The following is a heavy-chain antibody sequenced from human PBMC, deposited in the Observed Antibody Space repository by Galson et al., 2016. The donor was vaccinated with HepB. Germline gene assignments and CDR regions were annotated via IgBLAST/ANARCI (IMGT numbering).Heavy chain of an antibody. J-gene: IGHJ6*02. CDR3: AKVQLTLYGMHLGYYGLDV. D-gene: IGHD3-3*01. Sequence: SLRLSCAASGFTFSSYGMSWVRQAPGRGLEWVSFISSSGRTTYYADSVKGRFTVSRDDSRNTVYLQLNSLRAEDTALYYCAKVQLTLYGMHLGYYGLDVWGQGTPVTVSS. CDR1: GFTFSSYG. V-gene: IGHV3-23*01. CDR2: ISSSGRTT.